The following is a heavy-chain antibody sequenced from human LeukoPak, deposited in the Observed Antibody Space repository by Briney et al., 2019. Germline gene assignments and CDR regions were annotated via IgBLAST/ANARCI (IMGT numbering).Heavy chain of an antibody. CDR2: INPNSGGT. J-gene: IGHJ4*02. CDR3: ARSRREGLVVAALVIDY. D-gene: IGHD2-15*01. CDR1: GYTFTGYY. V-gene: IGHV1-2*02. Sequence: ASVKVSCKASGYTFTGYYMHWVRQAPGQGLEWMGWINPNSGGTNYAQKFLGRVTMTRDTSISTANMELSRLRSDDTAVYYCARSRREGLVVAALVIDYWGQGTLVTVSS.